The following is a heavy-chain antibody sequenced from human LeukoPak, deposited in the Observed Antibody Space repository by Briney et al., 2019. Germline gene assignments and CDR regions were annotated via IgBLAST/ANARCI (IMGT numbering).Heavy chain of an antibody. CDR2: ISYDGSLK. D-gene: IGHD5-18*01. Sequence: GRSLRLSCVGSGFTFSNYGIHWVRQAPGKGLEWVTDISYDGSLKYYADSVRGRFTISRDNSKNTLYLQMNSLRTDDTAVYYCARVSLERQLWLPFDYWGQGTLVTVS. V-gene: IGHV3-30*03. CDR1: GFTFSNYG. CDR3: ARVSLERQLWLPFDY. J-gene: IGHJ4*02.